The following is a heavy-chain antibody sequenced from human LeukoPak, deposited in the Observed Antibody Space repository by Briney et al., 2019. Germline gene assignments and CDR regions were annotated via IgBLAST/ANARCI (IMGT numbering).Heavy chain of an antibody. V-gene: IGHV1-2*02. Sequence: GASVKVSCKASGYTFTGYYMHWVRQAPGQGLEWMGWINPNSGGTNYAQKFQGRVTMTRDTSISTAYMELSRLRSDDTAVYYCAREASGSYLNVWDYWGQGTLVTVSS. CDR3: AREASGSYLNVWDY. J-gene: IGHJ4*02. D-gene: IGHD1-26*01. CDR2: INPNSGGT. CDR1: GYTFTGYY.